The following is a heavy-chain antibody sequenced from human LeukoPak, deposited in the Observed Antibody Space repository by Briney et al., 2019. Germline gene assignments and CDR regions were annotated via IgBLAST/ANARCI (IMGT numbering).Heavy chain of an antibody. CDR2: IIPIFGTA. CDR1: GGTFSSYA. V-gene: IGHV1-69*01. Sequence: SVKVSCKASGGTFSSYAISWVRQAPGQGLEWMGGIIPIFGTANYAQKFQGRVTITADESTSTAYMELSSLRSEDTAVYYCARDMITIFGVAIGTAFDIWGQGTMVTVSS. J-gene: IGHJ3*02. D-gene: IGHD3-3*01. CDR3: ARDMITIFGVAIGTAFDI.